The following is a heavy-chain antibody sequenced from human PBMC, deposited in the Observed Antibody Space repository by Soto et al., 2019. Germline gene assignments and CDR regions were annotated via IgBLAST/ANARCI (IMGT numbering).Heavy chain of an antibody. D-gene: IGHD6-19*01. J-gene: IGHJ6*02. CDR1: GGTFSNYA. CDR2: IVPIFGAT. V-gene: IGHV1-69*12. CDR3: ARVEAVAGLYNYHGLDV. Sequence: QVQLVQSGAEVKKPGSSVKVSCKVSGGTFSNYAIDWVRLAPGHGLEWMGVIVPIFGATYYTQKFQGRATIIAEDSTTTAYLERSSLRSEDTAIYNRARVEAVAGLYNYHGLDVWGQGTEVPVSS.